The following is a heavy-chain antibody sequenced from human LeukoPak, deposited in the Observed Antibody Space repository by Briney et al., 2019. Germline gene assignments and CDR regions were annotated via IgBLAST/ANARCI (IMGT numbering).Heavy chain of an antibody. CDR3: ARLGDYDILTGYYTGYYFDY. CDR1: GYTFTSYG. D-gene: IGHD3-9*01. V-gene: IGHV1-18*01. J-gene: IGHJ4*02. Sequence: ASVKVSCKASGYTFTSYGISWVRQAPGQGLEWMGWISAYNGNTNYAQKLQGRVTMTTDTSTCTAYMELRSLRSDDTAVYYCARLGDYDILTGYYTGYYFDYWGQGTLVPVSS. CDR2: ISAYNGNT.